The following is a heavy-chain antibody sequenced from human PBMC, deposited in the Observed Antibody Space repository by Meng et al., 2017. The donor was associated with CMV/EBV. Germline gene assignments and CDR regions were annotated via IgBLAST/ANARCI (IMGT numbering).Heavy chain of an antibody. V-gene: IGHV3-48*03. Sequence: GESLKISCAASGFTFSSYEMNWVRQAPGKGLEWGSYISSSGSTIYYADSVKGRFTISRDNAKNSRYLQMNSLRAEDTAVYYCARDAIDCSSTSCPGNWFDSWGQGTLVTVSS. CDR2: ISSSGSTI. CDR3: ARDAIDCSSTSCPGNWFDS. J-gene: IGHJ5*01. CDR1: GFTFSSYE. D-gene: IGHD2-2*01.